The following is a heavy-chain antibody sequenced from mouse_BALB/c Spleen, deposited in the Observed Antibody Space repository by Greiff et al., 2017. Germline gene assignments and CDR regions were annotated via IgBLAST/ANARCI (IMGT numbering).Heavy chain of an antibody. Sequence: EVKLVDSGGGLVQPGGSLKLSCAASGFTFSSYGMSWVRQTPDKRLELVATINSNGGSTYYPDSVKGRFTISRDNAKNTLYLQMSSLKSEDTAMYYCARDYYGAFAYWGQGTLVTVSA. CDR1: GFTFSSYG. V-gene: IGHV5-6-3*01. CDR3: ARDYYGAFAY. D-gene: IGHD1-1*01. CDR2: INSNGGST. J-gene: IGHJ3*01.